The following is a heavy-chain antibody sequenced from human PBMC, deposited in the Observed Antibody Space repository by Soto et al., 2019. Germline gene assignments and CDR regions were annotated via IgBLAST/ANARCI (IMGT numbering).Heavy chain of an antibody. Sequence: SETLSLTCAVSGYSINSDFYWGWIRQPPGKGLEWVGSVYHSGTTYYNPSLKSRLAISVDTSNNHFSLKLSSVTAADTAVYYCARGYSTGVRYFTYWGQGTLVTGSS. CDR1: GYSINSDFY. J-gene: IGHJ4*02. CDR3: ARGYSTGVRYFTY. V-gene: IGHV4-38-2*01. D-gene: IGHD5-12*01. CDR2: VYHSGTT.